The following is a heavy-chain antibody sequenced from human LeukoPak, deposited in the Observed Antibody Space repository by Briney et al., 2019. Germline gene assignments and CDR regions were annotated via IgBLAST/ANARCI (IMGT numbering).Heavy chain of an antibody. CDR3: ARGLATRPDWFDP. CDR2: IHTSGSA. Sequence: PSETLSLTCTVSVGSLSSGTFYWSWIRQPAGKGLEWIGRIHTSGSANSNPSRKSRVTISVDTSKNQLSLNLTSVTAADTAVYYCARGLATRPDWFDPWGQGTLVTVSS. CDR1: VGSLSSGTFY. D-gene: IGHD6-6*01. J-gene: IGHJ5*02. V-gene: IGHV4-61*02.